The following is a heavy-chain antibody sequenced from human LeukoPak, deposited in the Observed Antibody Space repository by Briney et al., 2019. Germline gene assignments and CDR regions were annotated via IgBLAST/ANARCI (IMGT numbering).Heavy chain of an antibody. Sequence: ASVTVSFKASGYTFTSYAMHWVRQAPGQRLEWMGWINAGNGNTKYSQKFQGRVTITRDTSASTAYMELSSLRSEDTAVYYCARVGAAAGPYYFDYWGQGTLVTVSS. CDR3: ARVGAAAGPYYFDY. CDR1: GYTFTSYA. D-gene: IGHD6-13*01. J-gene: IGHJ4*02. CDR2: INAGNGNT. V-gene: IGHV1-3*01.